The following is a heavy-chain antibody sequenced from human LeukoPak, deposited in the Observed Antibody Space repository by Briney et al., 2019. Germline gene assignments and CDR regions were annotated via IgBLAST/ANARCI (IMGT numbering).Heavy chain of an antibody. CDR1: GFTFDHYA. J-gene: IGHJ4*02. CDR3: AREMATILFDY. Sequence: PGGSLRLSCAASGFTFDHYAMHWVRQAPGKGLEWVSLISGDGGNTYYADSMKGRFTISRDNSKNSLYLQMNSLRTEHTTLYYCAREMATILFDYWGQGTLVTVSS. D-gene: IGHD5-12*01. V-gene: IGHV3-43*02. CDR2: ISGDGGNT.